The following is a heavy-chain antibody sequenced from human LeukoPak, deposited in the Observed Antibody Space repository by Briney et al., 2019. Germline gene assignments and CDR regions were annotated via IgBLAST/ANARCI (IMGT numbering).Heavy chain of an antibody. J-gene: IGHJ5*02. CDR3: ARLVVVPTARWFDP. CDR1: GYTFTGYY. Sequence: ASVKVSCKASGYTFTGYYMHWVRQAPGQGLEWMGWINPNTGGTNYAQKFQGRVTMTRDTSISTASMELSRLRSDDTAVYYCARLVVVPTARWFDPWGQGTLVTFSS. V-gene: IGHV1-2*02. CDR2: INPNTGGT. D-gene: IGHD2-2*01.